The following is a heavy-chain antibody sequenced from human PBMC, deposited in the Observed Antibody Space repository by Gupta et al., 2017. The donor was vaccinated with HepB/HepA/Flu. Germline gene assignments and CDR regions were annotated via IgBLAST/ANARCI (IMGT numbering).Heavy chain of an antibody. J-gene: IGHJ4*02. V-gene: IGHV3-21*01. CDR3: ARGSGDGSGSYYALFDY. Sequence: EVQLVESGGGLVKPGGSLRLSCAASGFTFSRYSMNWVRQAPGKGLEWVSSISSSSSYIYYADSVKGRFTISRDNAKNSLYLQMNSLRTEDTAVYYCARGSGDGSGSYYALFDYWGQGTLVTVSS. CDR2: ISSSSSYI. CDR1: GFTFSRYS. D-gene: IGHD3-10*01.